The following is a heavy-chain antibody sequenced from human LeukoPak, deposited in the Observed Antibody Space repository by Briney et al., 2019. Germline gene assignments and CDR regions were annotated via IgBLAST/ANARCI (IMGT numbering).Heavy chain of an antibody. D-gene: IGHD6-19*01. V-gene: IGHV3-21*01. CDR2: ITTSSTYI. J-gene: IGHJ4*02. CDR1: GFTFSSYI. Sequence: NAGGSLRLSCAASGFTFSSYIMRWVRQAPGKGLEWVSSITTSSTYISYADSVKGRFTISRDNAKNSLYLQMNSLRAEDTAVYYCARGKYSSGWFDYWGQGTLVTVSS. CDR3: ARGKYSSGWFDY.